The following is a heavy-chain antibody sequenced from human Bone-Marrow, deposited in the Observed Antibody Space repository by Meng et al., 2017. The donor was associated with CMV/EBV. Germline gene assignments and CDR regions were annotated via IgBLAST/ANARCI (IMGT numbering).Heavy chain of an antibody. D-gene: IGHD6-19*01. CDR2: ISSSSSTI. CDR1: GFTFSSYS. CDR3: ARDEAVAGLLFDY. J-gene: IGHJ4*02. V-gene: IGHV3-48*04. Sequence: GESLKISCAASGFTFSSYSMNWVRQAPGKGLEWVSYISSSSSTIFYADSVKGRFTISRDNAKNSLYLQMNSLRAEDTAVYYCARDEAVAGLLFDYWGQGTLVTVSS.